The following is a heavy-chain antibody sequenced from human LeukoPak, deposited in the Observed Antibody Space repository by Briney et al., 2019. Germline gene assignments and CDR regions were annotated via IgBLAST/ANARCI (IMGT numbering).Heavy chain of an antibody. D-gene: IGHD2-2*01. CDR3: ARGAKPAAMPPDY. J-gene: IGHJ4*02. CDR2: ISSSSSTI. V-gene: IGHV3-48*01. Sequence: GGSLRLSCAASGFTFSSYSMNWVRQAPGKGLEWVSYISSSSSTIYYADSVKGRFTISRDNAKNSLYLQMNSLRAEDTAVYYCARGAKPAAMPPDYWGQGTLVTVSS. CDR1: GFTFSSYS.